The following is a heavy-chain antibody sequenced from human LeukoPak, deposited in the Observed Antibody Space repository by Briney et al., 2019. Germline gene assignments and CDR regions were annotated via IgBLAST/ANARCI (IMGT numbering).Heavy chain of an antibody. CDR2: IYPNGST. Sequence: SETLSLTCSVSGGPINFYWGWIRQSPGKGLEGVGCIYPNGSTSYNSPLTSRLTISLDTSKKQVSLMLKSVTAADTAVYYCARDVRRALRFNNFYPYFGMDVWGKGTTVIVST. J-gene: IGHJ6*04. CDR1: GGPINFY. CDR3: ARDVRRALRFNNFYPYFGMDV. D-gene: IGHD3-3*01. V-gene: IGHV4-59*01.